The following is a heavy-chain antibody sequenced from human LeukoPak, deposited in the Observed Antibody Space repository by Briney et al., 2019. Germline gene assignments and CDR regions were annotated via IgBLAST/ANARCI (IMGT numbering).Heavy chain of an antibody. CDR3: EFKSGYYTDIGIDV. CDR1: GGSISSSSYY. D-gene: IGHD3-3*01. V-gene: IGHV4-39*01. CDR2: IYYSGNT. Sequence: SETLSLTCTVSGGSISSSSYYWGWIRQPPGKGLEWIGSIYYSGNTYYNPSLKSRVTISVDTSKNQFSLKLSSVTAADTAVYYCEFKSGYYTDIGIDVWGQGTIVTVSS. J-gene: IGHJ3*01.